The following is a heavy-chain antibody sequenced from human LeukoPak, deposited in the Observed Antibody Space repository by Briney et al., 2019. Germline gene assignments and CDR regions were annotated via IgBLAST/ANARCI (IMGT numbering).Heavy chain of an antibody. Sequence: ASVKVSCKASGYTFTRYAITWVRQAPGQGPEWMGRISAYNGNTNYAQKLQGRVTMTTDTSTSTAYMELRSLRSDDTAVYYCAREAYYDILTGYETVDAFDIWGQGTMVTVSS. V-gene: IGHV1-18*01. CDR2: ISAYNGNT. CDR3: AREAYYDILTGYETVDAFDI. J-gene: IGHJ3*02. CDR1: GYTFTRYA. D-gene: IGHD3-9*01.